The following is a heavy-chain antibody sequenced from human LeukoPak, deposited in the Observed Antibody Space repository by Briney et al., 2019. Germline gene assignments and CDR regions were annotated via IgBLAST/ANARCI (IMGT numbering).Heavy chain of an antibody. Sequence: GGSLRLSCAASEFSVGSSYMTWVRQAPGKGLEWVSLIYSGGSTYYADSVKGRFTISRDNSKNTLYLQMNSLRAEDTAVYCCARGPSGYHNTGGQGTLVTVSS. D-gene: IGHD5-12*01. J-gene: IGHJ4*02. CDR3: ARGPSGYHNT. V-gene: IGHV3-66*01. CDR1: EFSVGSSY. CDR2: IYSGGST.